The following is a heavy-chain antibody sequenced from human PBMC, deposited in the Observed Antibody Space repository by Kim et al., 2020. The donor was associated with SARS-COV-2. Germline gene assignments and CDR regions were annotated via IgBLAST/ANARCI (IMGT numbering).Heavy chain of an antibody. J-gene: IGHJ4*02. CDR3: ARGHGDYLTPVFDY. V-gene: IGHV4-31*03. CDR2: IYYSGST. D-gene: IGHD4-17*01. Sequence: SETLSLTCTVSGGSISSGGYYWSWIRQHPGKGLEWIGYIYYSGSTYYNPSLKSRVTISVDTSKNQFSLKLSSVTAADTAVYYCARGHGDYLTPVFDYWGQGTLVTVSS. CDR1: GGSISSGGYY.